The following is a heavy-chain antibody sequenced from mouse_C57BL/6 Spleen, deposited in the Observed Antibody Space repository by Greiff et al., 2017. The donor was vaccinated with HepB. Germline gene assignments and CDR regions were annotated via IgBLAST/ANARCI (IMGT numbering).Heavy chain of an antibody. D-gene: IGHD1-1*01. V-gene: IGHV2-5*01. CDR1: GFSLTSYG. Sequence: VQLQQSGPGLVQPSQRLSITCTVSGFSLTSYGVHWVRQSPGKGLEWLGVIWRGGSTDYNAAFMSRLSITKDNSKSQVFFKMNSLQADDTAIYYCAKDYGSSYRYFDVWGTGTTVTVSS. J-gene: IGHJ1*03. CDR2: IWRGGST. CDR3: AKDYGSSYRYFDV.